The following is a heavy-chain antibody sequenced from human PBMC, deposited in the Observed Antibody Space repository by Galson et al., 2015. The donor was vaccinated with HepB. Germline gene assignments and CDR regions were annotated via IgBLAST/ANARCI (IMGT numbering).Heavy chain of an antibody. V-gene: IGHV1-18*01. D-gene: IGHD2-2*01. CDR3: ARGGDIVVVPAAINDYYYYYMDV. CDR1: GYTFTSYG. J-gene: IGHJ6*03. CDR2: ISAYNGNT. Sequence: SVKVSCKASGYTFTSYGISWVRQAPGQGLEWMGWISAYNGNTNYAQKLQGRVTMTTDTSTSTAYMELRSLRSDDTAVYYCARGGDIVVVPAAINDYYYYYMDVWGKGTTVTVSS.